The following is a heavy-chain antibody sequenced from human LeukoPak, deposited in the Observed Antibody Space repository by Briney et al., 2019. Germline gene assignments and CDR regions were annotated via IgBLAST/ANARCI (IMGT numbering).Heavy chain of an antibody. CDR2: IYSGGST. J-gene: IGHJ3*02. CDR1: GFTVSSNY. CDR3: ARWAVLPRAFDI. V-gene: IGHV3-53*01. Sequence: GGSLRLSCAAPGFTVSSNYMSWVRQAPGKGLEWVSVIYSGGSTYYADSVKGRFTISRDNSKNTLYLQMNSLRAEDTAVYYCARWAVLPRAFDIWGQGTMVTVSS. D-gene: IGHD3-10*01.